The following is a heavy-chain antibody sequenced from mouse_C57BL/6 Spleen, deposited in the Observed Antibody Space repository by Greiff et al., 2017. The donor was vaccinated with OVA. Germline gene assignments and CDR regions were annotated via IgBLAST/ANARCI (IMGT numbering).Heavy chain of an antibody. Sequence: QVQLQQPGAELVKPGASVKMSCKASGYTFTSYWITWVKQRPGQGLEWIGVIYPGSGSTNYNEKFKSKATLTVDTSSSTAYMQLSSLTSEDSAVYYSASLNWDVGGFDYWGQGTTLTVSS. V-gene: IGHV1-55*01. D-gene: IGHD4-1*02. CDR2: IYPGSGST. CDR3: ASLNWDVGGFDY. J-gene: IGHJ2*01. CDR1: GYTFTSYW.